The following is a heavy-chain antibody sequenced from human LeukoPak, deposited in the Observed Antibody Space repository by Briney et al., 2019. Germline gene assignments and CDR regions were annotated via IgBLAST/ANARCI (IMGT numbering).Heavy chain of an antibody. J-gene: IGHJ4*02. V-gene: IGHV3-7*01. CDR1: GFTVSSNY. CDR2: IKQDGSET. CDR3: ARRIAVGGKYFDY. Sequence: GGSLRLSCAASGFTVSSNYMSWVRQAPGKGLEWVANIKQDGSETYYVDSVKGRFTISRDNTKNSLYLQMNSLRAEDTAVYYCARRIAVGGKYFDYWGQGTLVTVSS. D-gene: IGHD6-19*01.